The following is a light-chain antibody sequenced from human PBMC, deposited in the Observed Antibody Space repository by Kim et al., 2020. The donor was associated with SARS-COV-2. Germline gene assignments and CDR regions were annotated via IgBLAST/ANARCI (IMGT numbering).Light chain of an antibody. CDR3: KSRDSSGNHWD. CDR1: SLRTYY. J-gene: IGLJ2*01. CDR2: GKN. Sequence: SSELTQDPAVSVALGQTVRITCQGDSLRTYYATWYQQKPGQDPVLVIYGKNNRPSGIPDRFSGSNSGNTASLTITEAQAEDESDYYCKSRDSSGNHWDFG. V-gene: IGLV3-19*01.